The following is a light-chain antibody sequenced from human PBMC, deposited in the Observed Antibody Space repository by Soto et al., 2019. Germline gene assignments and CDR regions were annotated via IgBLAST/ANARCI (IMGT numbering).Light chain of an antibody. CDR3: RSVVGGGNPVL. CDR2: EVT. J-gene: IGLJ2*01. CDR1: SSDVGGYHY. Sequence: QSVLTQPPSASGSLGQSVTISCTGTSSDVGGYHYVSWHQQHPGKAPKLMIYEVTKRPSGVPDRFSGSKSGNTASLTVSGLQAEDEADYYCRSVVGGGNPVLFGGGTQLTVL. V-gene: IGLV2-8*01.